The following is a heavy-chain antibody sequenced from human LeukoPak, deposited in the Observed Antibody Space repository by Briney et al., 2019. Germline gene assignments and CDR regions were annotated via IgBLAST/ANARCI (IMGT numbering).Heavy chain of an antibody. Sequence: SETLSLTCAVYGGSFSGYYWSWIRQPPGKGLEWIGEINHSGSTNYNPSLKSRVTISVDTSKNKFSLKLSSMPAADTTVYYCAGGPARDYGSGSPSGLPYYYYGMDVWGQGTTVTVSS. CDR3: AGGPARDYGSGSPSGLPYYYYGMDV. D-gene: IGHD3-10*01. CDR2: INHSGST. J-gene: IGHJ6*02. CDR1: GGSFSGYY. V-gene: IGHV4-34*01.